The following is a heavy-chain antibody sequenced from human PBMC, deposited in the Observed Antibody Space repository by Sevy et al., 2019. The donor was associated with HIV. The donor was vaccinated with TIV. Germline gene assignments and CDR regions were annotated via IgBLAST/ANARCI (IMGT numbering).Heavy chain of an antibody. CDR2: LSFGCGKI. Sequence: GGSLRLSCAVSGFNFNIYSMSWVRQAPGKGLGWVSTLSFGCGKINYADSVKGRFIISRDDSKNTLYLQMNSLRAEDTAVYFCAREGYTRPHDYWGQGTLVTVSS. V-gene: IGHV3-23*01. CDR3: AREGYTRPHDY. CDR1: GFNFNIYS. J-gene: IGHJ4*02. D-gene: IGHD2-2*02.